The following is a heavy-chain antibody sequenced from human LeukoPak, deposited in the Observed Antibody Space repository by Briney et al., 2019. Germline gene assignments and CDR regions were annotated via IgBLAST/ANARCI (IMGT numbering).Heavy chain of an antibody. J-gene: IGHJ6*03. CDR3: ARVDRYHFYLDV. Sequence: ASVKVSCKASGGTFRTYSVTWVRQAPGQGLEWMGGIIPIFGTPNYAQKFQGRVKVTTDDATGAAYMELSSLMSEDTAIYYCARVDRYHFYLDVWGKGTPVTVSS. CDR1: GGTFRTYS. V-gene: IGHV1-69*05. CDR2: IIPIFGTP.